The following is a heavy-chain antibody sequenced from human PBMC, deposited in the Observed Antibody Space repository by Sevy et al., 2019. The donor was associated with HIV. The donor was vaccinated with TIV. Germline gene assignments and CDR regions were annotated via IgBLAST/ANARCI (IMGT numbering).Heavy chain of an antibody. Sequence: GGSLRLSCAASGFTFSSYAMHWVRRAPDKGLEWVAVLSYDGSNKYYADSVKGRLTISRDNSKNPLYLQMNSLRAEDTAVYYCATIGTGHTYGTPPWYWGQGTLVTVSS. D-gene: IGHD5-18*01. CDR3: ATIGTGHTYGTPPWY. J-gene: IGHJ4*02. V-gene: IGHV3-30-3*01. CDR1: GFTFSSYA. CDR2: LSYDGSNK.